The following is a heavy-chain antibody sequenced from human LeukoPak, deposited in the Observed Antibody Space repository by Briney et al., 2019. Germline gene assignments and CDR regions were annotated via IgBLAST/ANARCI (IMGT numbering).Heavy chain of an antibody. D-gene: IGHD3-22*01. CDR2: ISGSGGST. CDR1: RFSFSNYA. V-gene: IGHV3-23*01. Sequence: PGGSLRLSCAASRFSFSNYAMSWVRQAPGKGLEWVSGISGSGGSTYYADSVKGRFTISRDNSKNTLYLQMNSLRAEDTAVYYCAKRDAYDGSGFSPLFDYWGQGALVT. J-gene: IGHJ4*02. CDR3: AKRDAYDGSGFSPLFDY.